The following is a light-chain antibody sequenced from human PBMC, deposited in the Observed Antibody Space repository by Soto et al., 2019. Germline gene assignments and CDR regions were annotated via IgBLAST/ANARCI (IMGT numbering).Light chain of an antibody. J-gene: IGKJ5*01. CDR1: QSLLHSNGYNY. Sequence: DIVMTQSPLSLPVTPGEPASISCRSSQSLLHSNGYNYLDWYLQKPGQSPQLLIYGTSNRATGIPDRFSGSRSGTEFTLTISSLQSEDFAVYYCQQYNNWPPITFGQGTRLEIK. CDR3: QQYNNWPPIT. CDR2: GTS. V-gene: IGKV2-28*01.